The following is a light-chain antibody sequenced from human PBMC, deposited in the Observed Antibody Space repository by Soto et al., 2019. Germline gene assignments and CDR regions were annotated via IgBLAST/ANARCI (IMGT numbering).Light chain of an antibody. Sequence: DIQMTQSPSSLSASLGDRVTTTCRASQSVSTYLNWYPQKSGGAPKLLIRGVSKLANGTPSRFSGSGLATDFTLTINTLQPEDFAVYFCQQNYMVPYTFGQGTKVDIK. V-gene: IGKV1-39*01. CDR2: GVS. CDR1: QSVSTY. J-gene: IGKJ2*01. CDR3: QQNYMVPYT.